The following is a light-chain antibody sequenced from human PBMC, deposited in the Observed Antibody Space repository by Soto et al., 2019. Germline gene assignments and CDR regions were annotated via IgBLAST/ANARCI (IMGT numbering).Light chain of an antibody. Sequence: QAVLTQPPSVSAAPGQRVTISCSGSSSNIGSNYVSWYQQLPGTAPKLLIYDNYKRPSGIPDRFSGSTSGTSATLAIAGLQTGDEADYYCDSWDNSPSVVLFGGGTQLTVL. CDR1: SSNIGSNY. V-gene: IGLV1-51*01. CDR2: DNY. CDR3: DSWDNSPSVVL. J-gene: IGLJ2*01.